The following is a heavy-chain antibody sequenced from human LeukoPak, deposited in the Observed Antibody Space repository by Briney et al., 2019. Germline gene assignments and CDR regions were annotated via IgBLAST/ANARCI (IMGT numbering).Heavy chain of an antibody. J-gene: IGHJ4*02. Sequence: GGSLRLSCAASGFTFSSYGMHWVRQAPGKGLEWVAVISYDGSNKYYADSVKGRFTISRDNSKNTLYLQMNSLRAEDTAVYYCAREYGGYVNYFDYWGQGTLVTVSS. V-gene: IGHV3-30*19. D-gene: IGHD5-12*01. CDR1: GFTFSSYG. CDR2: ISYDGSNK. CDR3: AREYGGYVNYFDY.